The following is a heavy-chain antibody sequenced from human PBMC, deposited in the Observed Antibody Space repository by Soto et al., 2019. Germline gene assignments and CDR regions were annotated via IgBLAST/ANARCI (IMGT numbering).Heavy chain of an antibody. V-gene: IGHV1-8*01. Sequence: QVQLVQSGAEVKKPGASVKVSCKASGYTFTSYDINWVRQATGQGLEWMGWMNPNSGNTGYAQKFQGRVPMTSNTSVSTAYMELSSLRSEDTDVYYCATGINYVASGDDAFDIWGQATMVTVSS. CDR3: ATGINYVASGDDAFDI. D-gene: IGHD3-10*01. CDR1: GYTFTSYD. CDR2: MNPNSGNT. J-gene: IGHJ3*02.